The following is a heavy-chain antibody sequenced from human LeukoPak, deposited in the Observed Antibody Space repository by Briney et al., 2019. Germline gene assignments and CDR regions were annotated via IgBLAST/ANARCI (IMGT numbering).Heavy chain of an antibody. Sequence: GASVKVSCKTSGYTFTTYGITWVRQAPGQGLEWVGYITYNGNTDYAQNLQGRVTMTTDTSTSTAYMEVRSLRSDDTAIYYCARDRANYYIDVWGKGTTVIISS. V-gene: IGHV1-18*01. CDR2: ITYNGNT. J-gene: IGHJ6*03. D-gene: IGHD3-10*01. CDR1: GYTFTTYG. CDR3: ARDRANYYIDV.